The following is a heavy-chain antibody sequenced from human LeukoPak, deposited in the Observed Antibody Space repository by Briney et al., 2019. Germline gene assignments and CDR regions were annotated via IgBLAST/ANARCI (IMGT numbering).Heavy chain of an antibody. CDR3: ATASHIRLGELSLFGPFDP. CDR2: INPSGGST. J-gene: IGHJ5*02. CDR1: GYTFSSFY. D-gene: IGHD3-16*02. Sequence: ASVKVSCKASGYTFSSFYMHWVRQAPGQGLEWMGIINPSGGSTSYAQKFQGRVTMTEDTSTDTAYMELSSLRSEDTAVYYCATASHIRLGELSLFGPFDPWGQGTLVTVSS. V-gene: IGHV1-46*01.